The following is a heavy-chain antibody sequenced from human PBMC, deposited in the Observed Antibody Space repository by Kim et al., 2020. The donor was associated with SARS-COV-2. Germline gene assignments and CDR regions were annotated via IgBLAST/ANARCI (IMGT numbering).Heavy chain of an antibody. J-gene: IGHJ6*02. CDR3: ARSPIGAFYCSSTSCYAPSYYYYGMDV. CDR2: INHSGST. V-gene: IGHV4-34*01. Sequence: SETLSLTCAVYGGSFSGYYWSWIRQPPGKGLEWIGEINHSGSTNYNPSLKSRVTISVDTSKNQFSLKLSSVTAADTAVYYCARSPIGAFYCSSTSCYAPSYYYYGMDVWGQGTMVTVSS. CDR1: GGSFSGYY. D-gene: IGHD2-2*01.